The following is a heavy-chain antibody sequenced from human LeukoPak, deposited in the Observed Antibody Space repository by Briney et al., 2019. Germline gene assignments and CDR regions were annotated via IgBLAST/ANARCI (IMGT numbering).Heavy chain of an antibody. J-gene: IGHJ4*02. CDR1: GFTFSSYE. Sequence: GGSLRLSCAASGFTFSSYEMNWVRQAPGKGLEWVSYISSSGSTIYYADSVKGRFTISRDNAKNSLYLQMNSLRAEDTAVYYCARGSWFGGTYYFDYWGQGTLVTVSS. CDR3: ARGSWFGGTYYFDY. D-gene: IGHD3-10*01. CDR2: ISSSGSTI. V-gene: IGHV3-48*03.